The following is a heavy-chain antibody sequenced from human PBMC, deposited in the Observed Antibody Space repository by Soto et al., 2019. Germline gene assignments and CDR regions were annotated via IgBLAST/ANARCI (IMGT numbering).Heavy chain of an antibody. D-gene: IGHD2-15*01. Sequence: ASVKVSCKASGGTFSSYAISWVRQAPGQGLEWMGGIIPIFGTANYAQKFQGRVTITADESTSTAYMELSSLRSEDTAVYYCAIVVVVAALSPGPSYYPYGMDVSGPGPTVTVSS. J-gene: IGHJ6*02. CDR1: GGTFSSYA. CDR3: AIVVVVAALSPGPSYYPYGMDV. CDR2: IIPIFGTA. V-gene: IGHV1-69*13.